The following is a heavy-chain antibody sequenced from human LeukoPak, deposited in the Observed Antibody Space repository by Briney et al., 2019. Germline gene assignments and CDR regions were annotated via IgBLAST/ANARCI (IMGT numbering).Heavy chain of an antibody. CDR2: ISYSGST. Sequence: SETLSLTCTVSGGSASSGNYYWSWIRQPPGKGLEWIGYISYSGSTNYNPSLKSRVTVSVDTSKNQFSLNLSSVTAADTAVYYCARDRRGAATAGTVDYWGQGTLVTVSS. D-gene: IGHD6-13*01. CDR1: GGSASSGNYY. J-gene: IGHJ4*02. CDR3: ARDRRGAATAGTVDY. V-gene: IGHV4-61*01.